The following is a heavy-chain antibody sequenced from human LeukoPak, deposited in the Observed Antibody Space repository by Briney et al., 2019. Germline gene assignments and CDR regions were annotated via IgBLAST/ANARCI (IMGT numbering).Heavy chain of an antibody. Sequence: GASVKVSCKTSGYTFASYGISWVRQAPGQGLEWMGWISAYNGNINYAQKFQGRVTMTTDTSTSTVYLELRSLRPDDTAIYYCARAGGRVVTAIDAYWGQGTLVTVSS. V-gene: IGHV1-18*01. CDR2: ISAYNGNI. CDR3: ARAGGRVVTAIDAY. CDR1: GYTFASYG. J-gene: IGHJ4*02. D-gene: IGHD2-21*02.